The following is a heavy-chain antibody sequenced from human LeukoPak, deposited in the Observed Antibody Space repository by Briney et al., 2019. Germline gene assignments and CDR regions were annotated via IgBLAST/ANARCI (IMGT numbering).Heavy chain of an antibody. D-gene: IGHD3-3*01. Sequence: ASVKVSCKASGYTFTGYYMHWVRQAPGQGLEWMGWINPNSGGTNYAQKFQGRVTMTEDTSTDTAYMELSSLRSEDTAVYYCARGAYDFWSGYTYGMDVWGQGTTVTVSS. CDR3: ARGAYDFWSGYTYGMDV. CDR2: INPNSGGT. J-gene: IGHJ6*02. CDR1: GYTFTGYY. V-gene: IGHV1-2*02.